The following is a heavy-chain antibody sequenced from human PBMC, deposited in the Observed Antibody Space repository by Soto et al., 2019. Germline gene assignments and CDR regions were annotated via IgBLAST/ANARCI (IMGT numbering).Heavy chain of an antibody. CDR1: RGSTNGYY. Sequence: PSETLSLTCTVSRGSTNGYYWSWIRQPPGKGLEWIGYIYYSGSTNYNPSLKSRVTISLDTSKNQFSLKLSSVTAADTAVYYCARRQYHHLDYWGRGTLVTVSS. CDR3: ARRQYHHLDY. J-gene: IGHJ4*02. D-gene: IGHD4-4*01. V-gene: IGHV4-59*01. CDR2: IYYSGST.